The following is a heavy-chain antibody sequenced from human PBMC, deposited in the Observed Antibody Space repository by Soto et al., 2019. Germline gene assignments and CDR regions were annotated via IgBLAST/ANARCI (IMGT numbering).Heavy chain of an antibody. Sequence: SETLSLTCTVSGGSISSGGNYWSWIRHPPGKGLEWIGNIYYSGSTYYNPSLKSRVSISVDTSRDQFSLKLSSVTAADTAVYYCARGPVVVVSAPYYFDYWGQGTRVTVSS. J-gene: IGHJ4*02. D-gene: IGHD2-21*01. CDR3: ARGPVVVVSAPYYFDY. CDR2: IYYSGST. V-gene: IGHV4-30-4*01. CDR1: GGSISSGGNY.